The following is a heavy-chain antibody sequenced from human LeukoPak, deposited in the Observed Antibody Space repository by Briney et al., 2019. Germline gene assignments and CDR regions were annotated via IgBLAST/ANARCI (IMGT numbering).Heavy chain of an antibody. CDR2: IIPIFGTA. CDR3: ASPYYYDSSGYHYYYYGMDV. D-gene: IGHD3-22*01. J-gene: IGHJ6*02. CDR1: GGTFSSYA. V-gene: IGHV1-69*06. Sequence: GASVKVSCKASGGTFSSYAISWVRQAPGQGLEWMGGIIPIFGTANYAQKFQGRVTITADKSTSTAYMELSSLRSEDTAVYYCASPYYYDSSGYHYYYYGMDVWGQGTTVTVSS.